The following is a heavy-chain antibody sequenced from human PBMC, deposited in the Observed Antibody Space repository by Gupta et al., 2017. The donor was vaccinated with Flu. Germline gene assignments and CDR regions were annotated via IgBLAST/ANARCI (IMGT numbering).Heavy chain of an antibody. D-gene: IGHD6-6*01. CDR3: ARESGSSSPVGY. Sequence: VRQAPGQGLEWMGGIIPIFGTANYAQKFQGRVTITADKSTSTAYMELSSLRSEDTAVYYCARESGSSSPVGYWGQGTLVTVSS. J-gene: IGHJ4*02. V-gene: IGHV1-69*06. CDR2: IIPIFGTA.